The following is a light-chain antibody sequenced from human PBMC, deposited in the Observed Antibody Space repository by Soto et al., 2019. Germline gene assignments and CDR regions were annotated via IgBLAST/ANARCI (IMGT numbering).Light chain of an antibody. Sequence: DIQITQSPSSLSASVLDIVTTTWRASRGIDDRLAWYQQKPEKAPKLLIYDASSLEGGVPSRFSGRGSGTDFTLTISSLQPDDFATYYCQQYNSYPLTFGGGTKVDIK. CDR1: RGIDDR. CDR2: DAS. V-gene: IGKV1D-16*01. J-gene: IGKJ4*01. CDR3: QQYNSYPLT.